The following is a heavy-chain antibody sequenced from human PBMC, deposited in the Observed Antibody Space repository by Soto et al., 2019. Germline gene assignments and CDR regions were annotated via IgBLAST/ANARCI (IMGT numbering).Heavy chain of an antibody. V-gene: IGHV4-30-4*01. CDR3: AKYRLDYDSSGYFDY. CDR2: IYYSGST. D-gene: IGHD3-22*01. CDR1: GGSISSGDYY. J-gene: IGHJ4*02. Sequence: NPSETLSLTCTVSGGSISSGDYYWSWIRQPPGKGLEWIGYIYYSGSTYYNPSLKSRVTISVDTSKNQFSLKLSSVTAADTAVYYCAKYRLDYDSSGYFDYWGQGTLVTVSS.